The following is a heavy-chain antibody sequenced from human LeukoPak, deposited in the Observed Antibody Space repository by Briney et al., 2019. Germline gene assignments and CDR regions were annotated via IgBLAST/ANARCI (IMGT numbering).Heavy chain of an antibody. V-gene: IGHV3-21*01. CDR1: GFTFSSYS. CDR2: ITSSSSYI. Sequence: PGGSLRLSCAASGFTFSSYSMNWVRQAPGKGLEWVSSITSSSSYIFYADSVKGRFTISRDNAKNSLYLQMNSLRAEDTAVYYCATGGAMARRGDYWGQGTLVTVSS. CDR3: ATGGAMARRGDY. D-gene: IGHD3-16*01. J-gene: IGHJ4*02.